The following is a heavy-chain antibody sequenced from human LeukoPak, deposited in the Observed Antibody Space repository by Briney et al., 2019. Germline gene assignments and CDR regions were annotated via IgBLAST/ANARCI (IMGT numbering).Heavy chain of an antibody. CDR1: GXSVRNNY. V-gene: IGHV3-66*01. Sequence: GGSLRLSWAASGXSVRNNYVNWVRRAPGKGLEWVSVVYSDGSTYYADSVKGRFTISRDFSKNTLYLQMNSLRVEDTAVYYCARLTVSGQLDYWGQGTLVTVSS. D-gene: IGHD6-19*01. J-gene: IGHJ4*02. CDR3: ARLTVSGQLDY. CDR2: VYSDGST.